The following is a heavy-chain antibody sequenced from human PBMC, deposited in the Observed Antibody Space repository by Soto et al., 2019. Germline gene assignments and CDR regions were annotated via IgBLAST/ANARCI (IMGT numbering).Heavy chain of an antibody. J-gene: IGHJ4*02. CDR3: AKGQYSSGWYNYFDY. Sequence: EVQLVESGGGLVQPGRSLRLSCAASGFTFDDYAMHWVRQAPGKGLEWVSGISWNSGSIGYADSVKGRFTISRDNAKNSLYLQMNSLRAEDTALYYCAKGQYSSGWYNYFDYWGQGTLFTVSS. V-gene: IGHV3-9*01. CDR2: ISWNSGSI. D-gene: IGHD6-19*01. CDR1: GFTFDDYA.